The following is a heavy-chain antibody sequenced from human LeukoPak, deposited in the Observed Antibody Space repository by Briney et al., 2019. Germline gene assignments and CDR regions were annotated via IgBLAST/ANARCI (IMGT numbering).Heavy chain of an antibody. D-gene: IGHD3-10*01. V-gene: IGHV4-34*01. CDR3: AIWFGELFSSQI. CDR2: INHSGST. CDR1: GGSFSGYY. Sequence: PSETLSLTCAVYGGSFSGYYWSWIRQPPGKGLEWIGEINHSGSTNYNPSLKSRVTISVDTSKNQFSLKLSSVTAADTAVYYCAIWFGELFSSQIWGKGTTVTVSS. J-gene: IGHJ6*04.